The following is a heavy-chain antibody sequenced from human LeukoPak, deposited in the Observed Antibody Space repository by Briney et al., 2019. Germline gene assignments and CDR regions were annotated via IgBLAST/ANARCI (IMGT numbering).Heavy chain of an antibody. Sequence: PSETLSLTCTVSGGSISSHYWSWIRQPPGKGQEWIGYIYYSGSTNYNPSLKSRVTISVDTSKNQFSLKLSSVTAADTAVYYCAREVRRVFDYWGQGTLATVSS. J-gene: IGHJ4*02. CDR2: IYYSGST. CDR1: GGSISSHY. CDR3: AREVRRVFDY. V-gene: IGHV4-59*11. D-gene: IGHD4-11*01.